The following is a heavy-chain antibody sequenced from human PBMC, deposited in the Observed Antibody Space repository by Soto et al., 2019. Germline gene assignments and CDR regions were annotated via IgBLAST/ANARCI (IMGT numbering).Heavy chain of an antibody. CDR2: INAGNGNT. V-gene: IGHV1-3*01. J-gene: IGHJ6*02. CDR3: ASLCFGDNGIDV. CDR1: GYTFTSYT. Sequence: ASVKVSCKASGYTFTSYTIHWMRQAPGQRLEWMGWINAGNGNTKYSQKFRGRVAITRDTSASTAYMELSSLRSEDTAVYYCASLCFGDNGIDVWAQGNTVTVSS. D-gene: IGHD3-10*01.